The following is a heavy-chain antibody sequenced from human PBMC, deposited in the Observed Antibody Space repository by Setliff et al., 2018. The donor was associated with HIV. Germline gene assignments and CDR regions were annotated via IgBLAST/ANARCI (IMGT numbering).Heavy chain of an antibody. J-gene: IGHJ6*03. D-gene: IGHD1-20*01. CDR1: GLTFSRYG. Sequence: GSLRLSCAVSGLTFSRYGFHWVRQVPGKGLDWVTFIQYDESNKYYGDSVRGRFTISRDNSKNTLYLPMNSLRSEDTAVYFCAKSFNSGQTNWNIDVWGTGTTVTVAS. V-gene: IGHV3-30*02. CDR2: IQYDESNK. CDR3: AKSFNSGQTNWNIDV.